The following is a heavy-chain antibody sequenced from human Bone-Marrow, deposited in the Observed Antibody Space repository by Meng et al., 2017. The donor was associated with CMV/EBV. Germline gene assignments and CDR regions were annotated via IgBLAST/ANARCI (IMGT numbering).Heavy chain of an antibody. D-gene: IGHD1-26*01. V-gene: IGHV4-34*01. CDR1: GGSFSGYY. CDR3: ARGFPLGSPYYGMDV. J-gene: IGHJ6*02. Sequence: SETLSLTCAVYGGSFSGYYWSWIRQPPGKGLEWIGEINHSGSTNYNPSLKSRVTISVDTSKNQFSLKLSSVTAADTAVYYCARGFPLGSPYYGMDVWGQGTTVTVSS. CDR2: INHSGST.